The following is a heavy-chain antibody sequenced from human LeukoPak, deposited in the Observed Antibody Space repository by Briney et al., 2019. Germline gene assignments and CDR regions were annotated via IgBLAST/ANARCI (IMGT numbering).Heavy chain of an antibody. J-gene: IGHJ5*02. D-gene: IGHD1-26*01. Sequence: SVKVSCKASGGTLSSYAISWVRQAPGQGLEWMGGIIPIFGTANYAQKFQGRVTITADVSTRTAYMELSSLKSEDTAVYYCAGVGATTSTDFDPWGQGTLVTVSS. CDR1: GGTLSSYA. V-gene: IGHV1-69*13. CDR2: IIPIFGTA. CDR3: AGVGATTSTDFDP.